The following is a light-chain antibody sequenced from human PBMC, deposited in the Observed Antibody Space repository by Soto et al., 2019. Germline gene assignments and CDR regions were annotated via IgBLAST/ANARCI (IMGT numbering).Light chain of an antibody. J-gene: IGLJ2*01. Sequence: QSVLTQPRSVSGSPGQSVTISCSGTDSDVGTYNYVSWYQQHPGKAPNLMIYDVTKRPSGVPDRFSGSKSGNTASLTISGLQAEDEADYYCFSYAGYYTLLFGGGTKVTVL. CDR2: DVT. V-gene: IGLV2-11*01. CDR3: FSYAGYYTLL. CDR1: DSDVGTYNY.